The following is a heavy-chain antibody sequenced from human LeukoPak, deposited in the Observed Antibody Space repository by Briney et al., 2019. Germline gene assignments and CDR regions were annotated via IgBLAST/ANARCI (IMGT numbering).Heavy chain of an antibody. Sequence: GGSLRLSCAASGFTFSSYWMSWVRQAPGKGLEWVANIKQDGSEKYYVDSVKGRFTISRDNSKNTLYLQMNSLRAEDTAVYYCARVVGQYCSSTSCRDGWFDPWGQGTLVTVSS. CDR1: GFTFSSYW. J-gene: IGHJ5*02. CDR3: ARVVGQYCSSTSCRDGWFDP. CDR2: IKQDGSEK. D-gene: IGHD2-2*01. V-gene: IGHV3-7*03.